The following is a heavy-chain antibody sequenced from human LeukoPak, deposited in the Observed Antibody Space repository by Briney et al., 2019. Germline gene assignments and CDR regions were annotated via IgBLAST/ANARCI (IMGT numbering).Heavy chain of an antibody. CDR1: GYTFTSYD. J-gene: IGHJ3*02. V-gene: IGHV1-8*02. CDR2: MNPNSGNT. D-gene: IGHD3-10*01. CDR3: ARDFRGFGELGGDAFDI. Sequence: ASVKVSCKASGYTFTSYDINWVRQATGQGLEWMGWMNPNSGNTGYAQKFQGRVTMTRNTSISTAYMELSSLRSEDTAVYYCARDFRGFGELGGDAFDIWGQGTMVTVSS.